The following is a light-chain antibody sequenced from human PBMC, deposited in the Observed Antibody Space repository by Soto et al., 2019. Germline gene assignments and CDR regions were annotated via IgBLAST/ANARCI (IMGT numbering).Light chain of an antibody. V-gene: IGKV3-20*01. CDR3: QQYGSSPLT. J-gene: IGKJ4*01. Sequence: EIVLTQSPGTLSLSPGERATLSCRASQSVSSSYLAWYQQKPGQSPRLLIYGASSRATGIPDRFSGNGSGTDFNLTISRLAPEDFAVYYCQQYGSSPLTFGGGTKVEIK. CDR1: QSVSSSY. CDR2: GAS.